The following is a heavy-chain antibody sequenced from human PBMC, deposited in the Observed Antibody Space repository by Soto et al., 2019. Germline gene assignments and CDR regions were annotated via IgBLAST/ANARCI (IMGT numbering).Heavy chain of an antibody. CDR1: GFTFSNYA. Sequence: GGSLRLSCAASGFTFSNYAMSWVRQAPGKGLEWVSAIRYSGGTTYYADSVKGRFTISRDNSKNTLHLQMNSLRAEDTAVYYCAAEYSSPWGQGTLVTVSS. J-gene: IGHJ5*02. V-gene: IGHV3-23*01. CDR3: AAEYSSP. CDR2: IRYSGGTT. D-gene: IGHD4-4*01.